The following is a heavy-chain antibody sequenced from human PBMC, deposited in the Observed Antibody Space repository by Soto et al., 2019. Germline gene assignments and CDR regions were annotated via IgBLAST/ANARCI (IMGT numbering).Heavy chain of an antibody. CDR3: AKLVDYYYYYYMDV. Sequence: PGGSLRLSCAASGFTFSSFAMSWVRQAPGKGLEWVSAISGSGGSTYYADPVKGRFTISRDNSKNTLYLQMNSLRAEDTAVYYCAKLVDYYYYYYMDVWGKGTTVTVSS. V-gene: IGHV3-23*01. CDR1: GFTFSSFA. J-gene: IGHJ6*03. CDR2: ISGSGGST. D-gene: IGHD2-15*01.